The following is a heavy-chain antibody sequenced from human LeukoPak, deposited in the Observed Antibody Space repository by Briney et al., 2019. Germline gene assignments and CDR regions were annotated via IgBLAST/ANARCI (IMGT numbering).Heavy chain of an antibody. CDR2: INPNSGDT. J-gene: IGHJ1*01. CDR1: GYKFTDYY. V-gene: IGHV1-2*02. CDR3: ARDYDKSLPAHSLH. D-gene: IGHD5-12*01. Sequence: ASVKVSCKASGYKFTDYYLSWVRQAPRQGLEWMGWINPNSGDTKYVAKFQGRVTMTRDTSVATAYMELNRLTSEDTAIYFCARDYDKSLPAHSLHWGQGTLVTVS.